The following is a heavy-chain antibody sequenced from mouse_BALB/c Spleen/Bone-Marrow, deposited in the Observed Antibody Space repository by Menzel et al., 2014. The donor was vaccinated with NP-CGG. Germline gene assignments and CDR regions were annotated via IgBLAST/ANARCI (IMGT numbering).Heavy chain of an antibody. CDR1: GYAFSSSW. Sequence: QVQLQQSGPELVKPGASVKISCKASGYAFSSSWMNWVKQRPGQGLEWIGRIYPGDGDTNYNGKFKGKATLTADKSSSTAYMQLSSPTSVDSAVYFCARDHGSSYGGVDYWGQGTTLTVSS. CDR2: IYPGDGDT. V-gene: IGHV1-82*01. J-gene: IGHJ2*01. D-gene: IGHD1-1*01. CDR3: ARDHGSSYGGVDY.